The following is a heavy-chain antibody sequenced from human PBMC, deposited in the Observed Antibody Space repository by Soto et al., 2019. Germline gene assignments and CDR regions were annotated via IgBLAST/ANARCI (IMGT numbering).Heavy chain of an antibody. CDR2: MFNGGSA. V-gene: IGHV4-59*08. D-gene: IGHD3-22*01. J-gene: IGHJ4*02. Sequence: SETLSLTCTVSGGSLSNHYWSWIRQPPGKGLEWVGYMFNGGSANYNPSLKSRVAISVDMSQNQFSLKLTSVTAADTAVYYCARGAGITMIVVVPTYFDYWGQGTLVTVS. CDR1: GGSLSNHY. CDR3: ARGAGITMIVVVPTYFDY.